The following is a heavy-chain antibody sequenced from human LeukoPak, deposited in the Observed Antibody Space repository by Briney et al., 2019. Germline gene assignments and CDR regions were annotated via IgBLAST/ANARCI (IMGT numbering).Heavy chain of an antibody. Sequence: GGSLRLSCVASGFTFSTYWMSWVRQAPGKGLEWVATIKEDGSDKYYVDSVKGRFTISRDNVKNSFYLQMDSLRAEDTAVYYCARRTASSRDNDYWGQGTLVTVSS. CDR1: GFTFSTYW. J-gene: IGHJ4*02. CDR2: IKEDGSDK. D-gene: IGHD2-21*02. V-gene: IGHV3-7*01. CDR3: ARRTASSRDNDY.